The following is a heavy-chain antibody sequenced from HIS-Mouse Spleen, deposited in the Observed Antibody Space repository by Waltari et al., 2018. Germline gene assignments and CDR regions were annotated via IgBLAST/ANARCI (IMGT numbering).Heavy chain of an antibody. V-gene: IGHV2-70*15. CDR2: IDWDDDK. CDR1: GFSLSTSGMC. J-gene: IGHJ4*02. Sequence: QVTLRESGPALVKPTQTLTLTCTFSGFSLSTSGMCVSWILQPPGKALEWLASIDWDDDKYYSTSLKTRLTISKDTSKNQVVLTMTNMDPVDTATYYCARIAEGYSSGWYAFDYWGQGTLVTVSS. D-gene: IGHD6-19*01. CDR3: ARIAEGYSSGWYAFDY.